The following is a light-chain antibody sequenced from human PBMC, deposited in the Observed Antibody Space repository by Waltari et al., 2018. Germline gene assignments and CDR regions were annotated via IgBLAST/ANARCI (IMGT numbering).Light chain of an antibody. J-gene: IGKJ1*01. CDR3: LQRSNWPRT. Sequence: EIVMTQSPATLSLSTGERATLACRASQSVSSSLVWYQQKRRQAPMLLIYGASSRAAGIPDRFSGSGSGKDFTLTISSLEAEDVGVYYCLQRSNWPRTFGQGTKVEIK. CDR2: GAS. V-gene: IGKV3D-15*01. CDR1: QSVSSS.